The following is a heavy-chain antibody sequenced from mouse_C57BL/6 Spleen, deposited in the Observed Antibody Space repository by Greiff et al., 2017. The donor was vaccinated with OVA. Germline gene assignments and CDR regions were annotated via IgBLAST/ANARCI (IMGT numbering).Heavy chain of an antibody. CDR3: ARNYGSSYRYFDV. D-gene: IGHD1-1*01. J-gene: IGHJ1*03. CDR1: GYAFSSSW. V-gene: IGHV1-82*01. Sequence: VQRVESGPELVKPGASVKISCKASGYAFSSSWMNWVKQRPGKGLEWIGRIYPGDGDTNYNGKFKGKATLTADKSSSTAYMQLSSLTSEDSAVYFCARNYGSSYRYFDVWGTGTTVTVSS. CDR2: IYPGDGDT.